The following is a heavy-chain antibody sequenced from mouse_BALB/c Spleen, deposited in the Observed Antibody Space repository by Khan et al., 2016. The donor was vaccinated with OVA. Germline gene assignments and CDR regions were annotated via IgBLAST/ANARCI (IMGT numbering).Heavy chain of an antibody. CDR2: TDPANGNT. V-gene: IGHV14-3*02. Sequence: VQLKESGAELVKPAASLKLSCTASGYNIKDIYIHWLKQRPEKGLERIRRTDPANGNTKYDPKLQGKATITADTSSNTAYLQLSSLTSEDTAVYYCRISTINAWGQGTTLTVSS. CDR1: GYNIKDIY. J-gene: IGHJ2*01. CDR3: RISTINA.